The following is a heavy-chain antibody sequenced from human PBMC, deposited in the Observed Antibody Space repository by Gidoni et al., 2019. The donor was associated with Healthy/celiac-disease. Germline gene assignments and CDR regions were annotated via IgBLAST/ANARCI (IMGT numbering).Heavy chain of an antibody. CDR3: ARDPPREIATILYYYGMDV. V-gene: IGHV1-69*09. D-gene: IGHD2-21*01. CDR1: GGTFSSYA. CDR2: SIPILGIA. Sequence: VQLVQSGAEVKKPGSSVKVSCTASGGTFSSYALSWVRPATGHGLEWMGRSIPILGIANYAQKFQGRVTITAYKSTSTAYMELSSLRSEDTAVYYCARDPPREIATILYYYGMDVWGQVTTVTVSS. J-gene: IGHJ6*02.